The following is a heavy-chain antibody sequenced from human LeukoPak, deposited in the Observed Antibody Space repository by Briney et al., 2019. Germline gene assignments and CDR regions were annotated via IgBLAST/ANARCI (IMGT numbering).Heavy chain of an antibody. CDR3: ARGRGTYYYDSSGYYRLDY. D-gene: IGHD3-22*01. Sequence: ASVKVSCKASGYTFTSYDTNWVRQATGQGLEWMGWMNPNSGNTGYAQKFQGRVTMTRNTSISTAYMELSSLRSEDTAVYYCARGRGTYYYDSSGYYRLDYWGQGTLVTVSS. J-gene: IGHJ4*02. CDR2: MNPNSGNT. V-gene: IGHV1-8*01. CDR1: GYTFTSYD.